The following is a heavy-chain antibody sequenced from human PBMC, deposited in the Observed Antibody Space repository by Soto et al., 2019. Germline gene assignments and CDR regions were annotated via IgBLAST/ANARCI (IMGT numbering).Heavy chain of an antibody. CDR3: ARELAAAGSFDY. D-gene: IGHD6-13*01. CDR1: GFTFSRYE. V-gene: IGHV3-48*03. CDR2: ISTSGSTI. Sequence: GGSLRLSCAASGFTFSRYEMNWVRQAPGKGLEWISYISTSGSTIYYADSVKGRFTISRDDAKNSLYLQMNSLRAEDTAVYYCARELAAAGSFDYWGQGTLVTVSS. J-gene: IGHJ4*02.